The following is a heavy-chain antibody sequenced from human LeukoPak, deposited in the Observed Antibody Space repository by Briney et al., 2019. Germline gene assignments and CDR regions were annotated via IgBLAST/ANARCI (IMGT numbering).Heavy chain of an antibody. CDR3: ARALGYYYPDAFDI. CDR1: GDSIRSSSNYY. D-gene: IGHD3-22*01. Sequence: SETLSLTCTVSGDSIRSSSNYYWSWIRQPPGKGLEWIGEINHSGSTNYNPSLKSRVTISVDTSKNQFSLKLSSVTAADTAVYYCARALGYYYPDAFDIWGQGTMVTVSS. V-gene: IGHV4-39*07. J-gene: IGHJ3*02. CDR2: INHSGST.